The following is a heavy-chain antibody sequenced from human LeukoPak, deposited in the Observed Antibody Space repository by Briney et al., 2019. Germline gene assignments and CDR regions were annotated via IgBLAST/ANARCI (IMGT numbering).Heavy chain of an antibody. D-gene: IGHD4-17*01. CDR1: GYTFTSYY. CDR2: INPSGGST. V-gene: IGHV1-46*01. J-gene: IGHJ3*02. CDR3: ARENRGVRNGESAFDI. Sequence: ASVKVSCKASGYTFTSYYMHWVRQAPGQGLEWMGIINPSGGSTSYAQKFQGRVTMTRDMSTSTVYMELSSLRSEDTAVYYCARENRGVRNGESAFDIWGQGTMVTVSS.